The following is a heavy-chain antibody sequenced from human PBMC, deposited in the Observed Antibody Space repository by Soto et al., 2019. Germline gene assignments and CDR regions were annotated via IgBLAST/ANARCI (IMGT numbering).Heavy chain of an antibody. CDR1: GGTFSSYA. V-gene: IGHV1-69*12. Sequence: QVQLVQSGAEVKKPGSSVKVSCKASGGTFSSYAISWVRQAPGQGLEWMGGIIPIFGTANYAQKFQGRVTITADESTSIAYMELSSLRSEDTAVYYCARGAATRYYYYYGMDVWGQGTTVTVSS. J-gene: IGHJ6*02. CDR3: ARGAATRYYYYYGMDV. D-gene: IGHD2-15*01. CDR2: IIPIFGTA.